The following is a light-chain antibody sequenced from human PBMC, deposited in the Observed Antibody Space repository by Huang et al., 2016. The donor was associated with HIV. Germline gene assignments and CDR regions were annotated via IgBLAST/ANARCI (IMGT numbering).Light chain of an antibody. CDR3: QQTYNTPWT. CDR1: QNIRRY. J-gene: IGKJ1*01. V-gene: IGKV1-39*01. Sequence: DIQMTQSPSSLSASVGDRVTITCRASQNIRRYLTWYQQKPGKGPNLLIYGASDLQSGAPSRLSGSGSGTDFTLTINSLQPEDFATYYCQQTYNTPWTFGQGTKVEVK. CDR2: GAS.